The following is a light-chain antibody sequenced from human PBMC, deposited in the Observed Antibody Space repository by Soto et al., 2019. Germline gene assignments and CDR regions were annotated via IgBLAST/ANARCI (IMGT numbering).Light chain of an antibody. Sequence: DIQMTQSPSSLSASVGDRVIITCPASQSVRSHLNWFQQKPGKAPDLLIYGASTLQFGVPSRFSGSGSGTDFILTISNLQPEDFAIYYCQQSFRTPRTFGQGTKVDIK. CDR3: QQSFRTPRT. CDR2: GAS. J-gene: IGKJ1*01. CDR1: QSVRSH. V-gene: IGKV1-39*01.